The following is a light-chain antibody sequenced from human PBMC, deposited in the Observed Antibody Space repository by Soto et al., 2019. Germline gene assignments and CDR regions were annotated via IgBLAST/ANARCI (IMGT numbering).Light chain of an antibody. CDR1: SSDVGGYNY. Sequence: QSALTQPASVSGSPGQSITISCTGTSSDVGGYNYVSWYQQHPGKAPKLMIYDVSNRPSGVSNRFSGSKSGNTASLTISGLQAEDEAAYYCSSYTSSFLYVFGTGTNVTVL. CDR2: DVS. CDR3: SSYTSSFLYV. V-gene: IGLV2-14*03. J-gene: IGLJ1*01.